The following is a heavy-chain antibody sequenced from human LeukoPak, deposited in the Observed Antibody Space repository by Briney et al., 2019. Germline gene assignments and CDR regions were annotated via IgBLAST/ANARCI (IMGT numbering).Heavy chain of an antibody. D-gene: IGHD3-22*01. J-gene: IGHJ4*02. Sequence: PSETLSLTCTVSGGSISSYYWSWIRQPPGKGLEWIGYIHYSGSTNYNPSLKSRITISLDTSKSQFSLNLSSVTAADTAVYYCATSRTGFYHNWGQGTLVTVSS. CDR1: GGSISSYY. CDR3: ATSRTGFYHN. V-gene: IGHV4-59*01. CDR2: IHYSGST.